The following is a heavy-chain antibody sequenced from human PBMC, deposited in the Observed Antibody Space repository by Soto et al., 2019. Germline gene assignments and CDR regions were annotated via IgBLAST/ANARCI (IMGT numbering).Heavy chain of an antibody. J-gene: IGHJ4*02. CDR3: ARAPKVSGSAQTRPDF. Sequence: PSETLSLTCSLYSGSLSGYYWSWIRQPPGKGLEWIGEISPSGTTNYSPSLKSRVSISVDTSKNQFSLNLTSLTAAATAVYYCARAPKVSGSAQTRPDFWGQGSLVTVSS. CDR2: ISPSGTT. V-gene: IGHV4-34*01. D-gene: IGHD6-6*01. CDR1: SGSLSGYY.